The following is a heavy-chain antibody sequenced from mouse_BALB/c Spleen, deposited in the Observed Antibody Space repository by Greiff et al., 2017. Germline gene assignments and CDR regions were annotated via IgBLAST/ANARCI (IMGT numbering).Heavy chain of an antibody. V-gene: IGHV1-31*01. J-gene: IGHJ2*01. CDR1: GYSFTGYY. CDR2: INPYNGAT. Sequence: VQLQQSGPELVKPGASVKISCKASGYSFTGYYMHWVKQSHVKSLEWIGRINPYNGATSYNQNFKDKASLTVDKSSSTAYMELHSLTSEDSAVYYCARDGSSYDGVYWGQGTTLTVSS. CDR3: ARDGSSYDGVY. D-gene: IGHD1-1*01.